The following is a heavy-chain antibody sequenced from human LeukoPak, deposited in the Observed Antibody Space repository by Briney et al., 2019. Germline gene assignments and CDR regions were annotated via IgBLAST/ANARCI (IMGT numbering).Heavy chain of an antibody. CDR3: ARDLSYYGSGSCFQH. CDR2: IGSNSSYI. J-gene: IGHJ1*01. Sequence: PGGSLRLSCAASGFTFSNYSMNWVRQAPGKGLEWVSSIGSNSSYIYYADSVKGRFTISRDNAKNSLYLQMNSLRAEDTAVYYCARDLSYYGSGSCFQHWGQGTLVTVSS. V-gene: IGHV3-21*01. D-gene: IGHD3-10*01. CDR1: GFTFSNYS.